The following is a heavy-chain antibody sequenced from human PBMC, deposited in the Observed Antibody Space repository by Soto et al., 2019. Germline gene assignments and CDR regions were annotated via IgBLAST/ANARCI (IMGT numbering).Heavy chain of an antibody. Sequence: GASVKVSCKASGYTFTSYGISWVRQAPGQGLEWMGWISAYNGNTNYAQKLQGRVTMTTDTSTSTAYMELRSLRSDDTAVYYCARDGIRYFDWLRYYYGMDVWGQGTTVTVSS. CDR2: ISAYNGNT. V-gene: IGHV1-18*01. D-gene: IGHD3-9*01. CDR1: GYTFTSYG. J-gene: IGHJ6*02. CDR3: ARDGIRYFDWLRYYYGMDV.